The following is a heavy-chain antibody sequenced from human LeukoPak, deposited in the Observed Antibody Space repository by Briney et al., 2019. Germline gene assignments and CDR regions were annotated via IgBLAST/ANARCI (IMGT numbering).Heavy chain of an antibody. Sequence: PSETLSLTCTVSGGSINSYYWSWIRQPPGKGLEWIGYIHYSGSTNYNPSLKSRVTISVDTSKNHFSLKLSSVTAADTAVYYCARTTEGGYTYGYFYYYYKDVWGKGTTVTISS. CDR3: ARTTEGGYTYGYFYYYYKDV. V-gene: IGHV4-59*01. D-gene: IGHD5-18*01. CDR2: IHYSGST. J-gene: IGHJ6*03. CDR1: GGSINSYY.